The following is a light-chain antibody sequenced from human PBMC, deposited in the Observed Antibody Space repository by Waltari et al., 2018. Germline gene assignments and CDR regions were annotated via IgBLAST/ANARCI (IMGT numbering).Light chain of an antibody. CDR1: SSNIGAGHG. J-gene: IGLJ1*01. CDR2: ENN. Sequence: QSVLTQSPSVSGAPGPRVTISCSGSSSNIGAGHGVHWYQQFPGRAPKLLIFENNNRPAGVPDRFTGSKSSTSASLVVTGLQAEDEADYYCQSYDGTLGGLYVFGSGTAVTVL. V-gene: IGLV1-40*01. CDR3: QSYDGTLGGLYV.